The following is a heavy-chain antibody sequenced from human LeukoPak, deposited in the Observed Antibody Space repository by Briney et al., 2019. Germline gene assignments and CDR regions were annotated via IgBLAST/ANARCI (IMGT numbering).Heavy chain of an antibody. CDR3: ARDKGYYYYGMDV. CDR1: AGSISSYY. V-gene: IGHV4-59*01. CDR2: IYYSGST. Sequence: PSETLSLTCTVSAGSISSYYWSWIRQPPGKGLEWIGYIYYSGSTNYNPSLKSRVTISVDTSKNQFSLKLSSVTAADTAVYYCARDKGYYYYGMDVWGQGTTVTVSS. J-gene: IGHJ6*02.